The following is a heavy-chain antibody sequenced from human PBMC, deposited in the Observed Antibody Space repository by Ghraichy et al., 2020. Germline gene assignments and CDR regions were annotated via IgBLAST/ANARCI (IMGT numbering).Heavy chain of an antibody. CDR3: ARDRPTTVVPYYYYGMDV. Sequence: GGSLRLSCAASGFTFSSYSMNWVRQAPGKGLEWVSSISSSSSYIYYADSVKGRFTISRDNAKNSLYLQMNSLRAEDTAVYYCARDRPTTVVPYYYYGMDVWCQGTTVTVSS. CDR1: GFTFSSYS. CDR2: ISSSSSYI. V-gene: IGHV3-21*01. D-gene: IGHD4-23*01. J-gene: IGHJ6*02.